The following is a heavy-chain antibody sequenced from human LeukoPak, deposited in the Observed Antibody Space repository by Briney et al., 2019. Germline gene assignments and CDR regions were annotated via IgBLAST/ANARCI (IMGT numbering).Heavy chain of an antibody. CDR2: IYYNGNT. Sequence: PSETLSLTSTVSGGSISSSDYYWGWIRQPPGERLEWIGTIYYNGNTYYNPSLQSRVIISVDTSKNQFSLKLTSVTAPDTAVYYCARTVGTHRFDYWGQGILVTVPS. CDR3: ARTVGTHRFDY. D-gene: IGHD4-23*01. J-gene: IGHJ4*02. CDR1: GGSISSSDYY. V-gene: IGHV4-39*01.